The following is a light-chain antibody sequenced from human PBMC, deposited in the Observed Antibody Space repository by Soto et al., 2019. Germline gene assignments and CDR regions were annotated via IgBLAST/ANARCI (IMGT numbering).Light chain of an antibody. CDR2: EGS. CDR1: SSDVGTYNL. V-gene: IGLV2-14*02. Sequence: QSALTQPASVSGSPGLSITISCTGTSSDVGTYNLVSWFQQHPGKAPKVMIYEGSKRPSGVSERFSGSKSGNTASLTISGLQAEDEADYYCSSYTSSTTLYVFGTGTKVTVL. J-gene: IGLJ1*01. CDR3: SSYTSSTTLYV.